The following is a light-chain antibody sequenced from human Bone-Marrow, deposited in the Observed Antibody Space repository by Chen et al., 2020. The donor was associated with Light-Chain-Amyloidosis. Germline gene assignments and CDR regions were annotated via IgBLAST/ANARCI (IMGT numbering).Light chain of an antibody. V-gene: IGLV2-14*03. CDR3: SSYTSTSTLYV. J-gene: IGLJ1*01. CDR1: NNDVGNYNY. Sequence: SALTQPASVSGSPGQSITISCTGTNNDVGNYNYFSWYQQHPGKAPKLIIYDGDNRPSGVSNRFSGSKSGNTASLTISGLQAGDEADYYCSSYTSTSTLYVFGTGTKVTVL. CDR2: DGD.